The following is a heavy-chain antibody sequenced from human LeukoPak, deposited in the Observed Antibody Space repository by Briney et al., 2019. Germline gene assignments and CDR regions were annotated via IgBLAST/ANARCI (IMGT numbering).Heavy chain of an antibody. CDR1: GFTFNSYS. CDR2: ISGSNSYI. D-gene: IGHD6-19*01. CDR3: AKGLGRSSGRNFDY. Sequence: GGSLRLSCAASGFTFNSYSMNWVRQAPGKGLEWVSSISGSNSYIYYADSMKGRFTISRDNAKNSLYLQMNSLRAEDTALYYCAKGLGRSSGRNFDYWGQGTLVTVSS. J-gene: IGHJ4*02. V-gene: IGHV3-21*04.